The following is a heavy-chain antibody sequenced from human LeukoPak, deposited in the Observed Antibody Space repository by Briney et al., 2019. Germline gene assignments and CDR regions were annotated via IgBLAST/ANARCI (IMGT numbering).Heavy chain of an antibody. CDR3: ARLAVAGMFFGY. Sequence: ASVKVSCKASGYTFTSYYMHWVRQAPGQGLEWMGWISAYNGNTNYAQKLQGRVTMTTDTSTSTAYMELRSLRSDDTAVYYCARLAVAGMFFGYWGQGTLVTVSS. J-gene: IGHJ4*02. CDR1: GYTFTSYY. D-gene: IGHD6-19*01. V-gene: IGHV1-18*04. CDR2: ISAYNGNT.